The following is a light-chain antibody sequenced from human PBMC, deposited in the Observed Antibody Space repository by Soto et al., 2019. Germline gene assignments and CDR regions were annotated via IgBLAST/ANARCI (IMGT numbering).Light chain of an antibody. V-gene: IGKV3-20*01. CDR3: QHYGTPPET. J-gene: IGKJ1*01. CDR1: QSVSSSY. Sequence: EIVLTQSPGTLSLSPGERATLSCRASQSVSSSYLAWYQQKAGQAPRLLIYGASSRATGIPDRFSGSGSGTDFTLTISRLEPEDFAVYYCQHYGTPPETFGQGTKVEIK. CDR2: GAS.